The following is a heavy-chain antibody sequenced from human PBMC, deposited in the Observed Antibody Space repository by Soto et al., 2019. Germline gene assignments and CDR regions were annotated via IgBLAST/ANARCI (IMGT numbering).Heavy chain of an antibody. CDR2: IYPGDSDT. Sequence: GESLKISCRGSGYSFTSYWIGWVRQKPGKGLEWMGIIYPGDSDTRYSPSFQGQVTISADKSISTAYLQWNSLKASDTAMYYCVRGDYDILTGYYKDYSGLDVWGQGTTVTVSS. D-gene: IGHD3-9*01. CDR1: GYSFTSYW. CDR3: VRGDYDILTGYYKDYSGLDV. J-gene: IGHJ6*02. V-gene: IGHV5-51*01.